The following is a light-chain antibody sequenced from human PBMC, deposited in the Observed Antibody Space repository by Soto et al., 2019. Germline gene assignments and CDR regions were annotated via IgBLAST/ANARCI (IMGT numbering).Light chain of an antibody. CDR1: SSDVGGYDF. CDR2: EVT. J-gene: IGLJ2*01. V-gene: IGLV2-8*01. CDR3: SSDAGSTI. Sequence: QSVLTQPPSASGSPGQSVTISCTGTSSDVGGYDFVSWYQQHPGKAPKLVIYEVTRRPSGVPDRFSGSKSGNTASLTVSGLQAEDEAVYYCSSDAGSTIFGGGTKLTVL.